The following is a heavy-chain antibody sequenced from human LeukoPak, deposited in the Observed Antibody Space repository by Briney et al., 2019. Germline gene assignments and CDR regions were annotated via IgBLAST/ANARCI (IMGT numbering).Heavy chain of an antibody. CDR3: ARGGFHPDY. J-gene: IGHJ4*02. CDR2: IKQDGSEI. CDR1: GFTFSRYW. V-gene: IGHV3-7*05. Sequence: PGGSLRLSCAASGFTFSRYWMSWVRQAPGRGLEWVANIKQDGSEIYYAVSVKGRFTISRDNAKSSLYLQANSLRAEDTAVYYCARGGFHPDYWGQGTLVTVSS.